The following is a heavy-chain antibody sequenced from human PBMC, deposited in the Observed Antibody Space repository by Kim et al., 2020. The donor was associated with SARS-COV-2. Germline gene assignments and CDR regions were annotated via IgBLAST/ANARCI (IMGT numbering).Heavy chain of an antibody. CDR3: ARDSGRTGIAAAGTSSGMDV. CDR2: INTNTGNP. D-gene: IGHD6-13*01. CDR1: GYTFTSYA. J-gene: IGHJ6*02. Sequence: ASVKVSCKASGYTFTSYAMNWVRQAPGQGLEWMGWINTNTGNPTYAQGFTGRFVFSLDTSVSTAYLQISSLKAEDTAVYYCARDSGRTGIAAAGTSSGMDVWGQGTTVTVSS. V-gene: IGHV7-4-1*02.